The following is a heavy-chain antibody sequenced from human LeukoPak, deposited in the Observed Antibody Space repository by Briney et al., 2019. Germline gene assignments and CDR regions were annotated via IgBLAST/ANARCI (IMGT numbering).Heavy chain of an antibody. D-gene: IGHD2-2*01. J-gene: IGHJ5*02. CDR1: GFTFSSYA. CDR3: AKDPQSRYCSSTSCYGPVWFDP. CDR2: ISGSGGST. V-gene: IGHV3-23*01. Sequence: GASLRLSCAASGFTFSSYAMSWVRQAPGKGLEWVSAISGSGGSTYYADSVKGRFTISRDNSKNTLYLQMNSLGAEDTAVYYCAKDPQSRYCSSTSCYGPVWFDPWGQGTLVTVSS.